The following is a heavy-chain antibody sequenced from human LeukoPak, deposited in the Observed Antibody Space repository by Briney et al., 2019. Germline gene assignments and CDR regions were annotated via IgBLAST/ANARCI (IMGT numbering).Heavy chain of an antibody. Sequence: ASVKVSCKASGYTFTSYYMHWVRQAPGQGLEWMGIINPSGGSTSYAQKFQGRVTMTRDTSTSTVYMELSSLRSEDTAVYYCARDGRYYDILTGDGVGAFDIWGQGTMVTVSS. CDR3: ARDGRYYDILTGDGVGAFDI. CDR2: INPSGGST. J-gene: IGHJ3*02. D-gene: IGHD3-9*01. V-gene: IGHV1-46*01. CDR1: GYTFTSYY.